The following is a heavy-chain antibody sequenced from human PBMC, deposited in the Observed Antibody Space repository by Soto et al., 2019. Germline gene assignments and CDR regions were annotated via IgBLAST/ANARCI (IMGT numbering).Heavy chain of an antibody. CDR3: SGSSRRLCRSV. J-gene: IGHJ6*01. Sequence: APLKGPCTSSAYTFSNYDINWGRQAGGQGLEWLGWVNPNIGTTVYARKFQGSVTMTRNTSITTAYMELSSLGSEDTAGYCCSGSSRRLCRSVW. CDR1: AYTFSNYD. CDR2: VNPNIGTT. V-gene: IGHV1-8*01. D-gene: IGHD1-26*01.